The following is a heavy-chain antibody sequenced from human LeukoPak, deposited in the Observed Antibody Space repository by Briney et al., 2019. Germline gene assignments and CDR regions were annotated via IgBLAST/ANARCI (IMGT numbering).Heavy chain of an antibody. V-gene: IGHV3-30*18. CDR3: AKCLSTGDFDY. J-gene: IGHJ4*02. CDR2: ISYDGSNK. Sequence: QPGGSLRLSCAASGFTFSSYGMHWVRQAPGKGLEWVAVISYDGSNKYYVDSVKGRFTISRDNSKNTLYLQMNSLRAEDTAVYYCAKCLSTGDFDYWGQGTLVTVSS. CDR1: GFTFSSYG. D-gene: IGHD2-8*02.